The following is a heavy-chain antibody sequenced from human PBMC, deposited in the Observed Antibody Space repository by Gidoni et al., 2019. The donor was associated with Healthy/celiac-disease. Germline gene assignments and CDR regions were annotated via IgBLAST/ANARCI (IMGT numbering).Heavy chain of an antibody. J-gene: IGHJ4*02. CDR1: GFTFSSYA. D-gene: IGHD2-8*01. CDR3: AKDEDIVLMVYAHGAFDY. V-gene: IGHV3-23*01. Sequence: EVQLLESVGGLVQPGGSLRLSCAASGFTFSSYAMSWVRQAPGKGLEWVSAISGSGGSTYYADSVKGRFTISRDNSKNTLYLQMNSLRAEDTAVYYCAKDEDIVLMVYAHGAFDYWGQGTLVTVSS. CDR2: ISGSGGST.